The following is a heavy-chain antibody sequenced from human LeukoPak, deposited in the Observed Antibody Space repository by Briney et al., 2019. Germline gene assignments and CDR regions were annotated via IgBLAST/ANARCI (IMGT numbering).Heavy chain of an antibody. D-gene: IGHD6-13*01. CDR1: GYTFTIYG. CDR2: ISAYNGNT. V-gene: IGHV1-18*01. Sequence: SVKLSCKASGYTFTIYGISWVRQAPGQGLEWMGWISAYNGNTNYAQKLQRRVTVNRDTSISTAYMELSRLRSDDTAVYYCARDGRDNTWQQMVDQSYFDYWGQGTLVTVSS. CDR3: ARDGRDNTWQQMVDQSYFDY. J-gene: IGHJ4*02.